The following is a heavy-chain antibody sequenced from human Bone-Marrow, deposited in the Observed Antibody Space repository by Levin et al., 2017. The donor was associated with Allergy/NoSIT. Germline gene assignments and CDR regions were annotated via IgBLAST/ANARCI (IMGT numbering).Heavy chain of an antibody. CDR3: AKDHEDVVILVAAYPDA. V-gene: IGHV3-30*18. CDR2: ISYDGSSK. CDR1: GFTFSHYG. D-gene: IGHD2-8*01. J-gene: IGHJ5*02. Sequence: GGSLRLSCAASGFTFSHYGMHWVRQAPGKGLEWVAIISYDGSSKYYADSVKGRFTISRDNVKNTLYLQMNSLRPEDTAVYYCAKDHEDVVILVAAYPDAWVQGTLVTVSS.